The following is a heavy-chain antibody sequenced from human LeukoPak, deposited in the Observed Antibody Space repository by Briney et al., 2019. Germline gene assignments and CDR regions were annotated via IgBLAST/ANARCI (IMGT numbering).Heavy chain of an antibody. CDR3: AKRAGGYSHPYDY. J-gene: IGHJ4*02. Sequence: PGGSLRLSCAASGFTFSSYAISWVRQAPGKGLEWVSAISGSGSSTYYADSVKGRFTISRDNSKNTLYLQMNSLRAEDTAVYYCAKRAGGYSHPYDYWGQGILVTVSS. CDR2: ISGSGSST. D-gene: IGHD4-23*01. V-gene: IGHV3-23*01. CDR1: GFTFSSYA.